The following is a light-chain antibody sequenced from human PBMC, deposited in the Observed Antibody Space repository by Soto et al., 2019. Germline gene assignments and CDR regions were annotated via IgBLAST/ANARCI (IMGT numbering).Light chain of an antibody. CDR2: DTS. CDR3: QQRSDWPPTWT. CDR1: QSVNSY. V-gene: IGKV3-11*01. Sequence: EIVLTQSPATLSLSPGERATLSCRASQSVNSYLAWYQQKPGQAPRLLIYDTSKRATGIPARFSGGGSGPDFTLTISSLEPEDFAVYYCQQRSDWPPTWTFGQGTKVEIK. J-gene: IGKJ1*01.